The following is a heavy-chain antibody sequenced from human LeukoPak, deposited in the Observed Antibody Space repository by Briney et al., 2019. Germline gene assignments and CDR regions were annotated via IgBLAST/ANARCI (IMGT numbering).Heavy chain of an antibody. CDR3: AREKKSSTSMDY. D-gene: IGHD2-2*01. V-gene: IGHV3-74*01. CDR2: INTDGSTT. Sequence: GGSLRLPCAASGFTFSTYWMHWVRQAPEKGLVWVSRINTDGSTTTYADSVKGRFTISRDNAKNTLYLQMNSLRAEDTAVYYCAREKKSSTSMDYWGQGTLVTVSS. CDR1: GFTFSTYW. J-gene: IGHJ4*02.